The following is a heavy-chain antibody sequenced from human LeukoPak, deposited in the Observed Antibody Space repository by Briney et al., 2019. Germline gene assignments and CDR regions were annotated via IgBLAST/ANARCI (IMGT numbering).Heavy chain of an antibody. J-gene: IGHJ5*02. Sequence: ASVKVSCKASGYTFTSYAMNWVRQAPGQGLEWMGWINTNTGNPTYAQGFTGRFAFSLDTSVSTAYLQISSLKAEDTAVYYCARDWSSGWYDGSFDPWGQGTLVTVSS. CDR2: INTNTGNP. D-gene: IGHD6-19*01. CDR1: GYTFTSYA. CDR3: ARDWSSGWYDGSFDP. V-gene: IGHV7-4-1*02.